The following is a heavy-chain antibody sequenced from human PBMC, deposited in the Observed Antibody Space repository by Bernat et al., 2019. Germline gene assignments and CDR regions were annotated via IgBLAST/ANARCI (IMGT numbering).Heavy chain of an antibody. CDR2: INQYESEK. Sequence: EVQLVESGGGLVQPGGSLRLSCAASGFTFSSSWMTCVRQAPGKGLEWVANINQYESEKYFVDSVKGRFTISRDNAKNSLYLQMNSLRAEDTAVYYCARDHQGRFDYWGQGTLVTVSS. V-gene: IGHV3-7*01. CDR3: ARDHQGRFDY. J-gene: IGHJ4*02. D-gene: IGHD2-15*01. CDR1: GFTFSSSW.